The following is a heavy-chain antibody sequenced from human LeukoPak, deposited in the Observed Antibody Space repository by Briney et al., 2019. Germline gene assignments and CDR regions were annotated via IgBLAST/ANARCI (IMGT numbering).Heavy chain of an antibody. J-gene: IGHJ5*02. Sequence: GGSLRLSCATSGFTYSGYAMSWVRQAPGKGLEWVSAIGGGGGGTYYADSVKGRFTISRDNSKNTLYLQMNSLRAEETAVYYCANFFDVQRYDPWGQGTLVTVSS. V-gene: IGHV3-23*01. CDR1: GFTYSGYA. CDR3: ANFFDVQRYDP. D-gene: IGHD3-3*01. CDR2: IGGGGGGT.